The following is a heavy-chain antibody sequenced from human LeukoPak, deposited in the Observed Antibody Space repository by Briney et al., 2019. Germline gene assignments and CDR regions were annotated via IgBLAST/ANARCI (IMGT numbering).Heavy chain of an antibody. CDR3: ARYYDYVWGSYRIFDY. J-gene: IGHJ4*02. CDR2: IYYSGST. V-gene: IGHV4-39*01. D-gene: IGHD3-16*02. CDR1: GDSISSSGYY. Sequence: PSETLSLTCTLSGDSISSSGYYWGWIRQPPGKGLEWIGSIYYSGSTYYNPSLKSRVTISVDTSKNQFSLKLSSVTAADTAVYYCARYYDYVWGSYRIFDYWGQGTLVTVSS.